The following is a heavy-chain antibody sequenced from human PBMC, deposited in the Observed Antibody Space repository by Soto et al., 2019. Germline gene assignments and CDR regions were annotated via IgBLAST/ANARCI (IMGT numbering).Heavy chain of an antibody. J-gene: IGHJ4*01. D-gene: IGHD2-2*01. CDR3: ARVHKEELVTVPAAHYDH. CDR2: IYHSGTT. CDR1: GGSLSSFY. Sequence: QVRLQESGPGLVKSSETLSLTCTVSGGSLSSFYWGWIRRPPGKGLEWIGYIYHSGTTRYNSSLKSRVTMSVDSSKNEFSLKLTSVTAADPATSYCARVHKEELVTVPAAHYDHWGHGTLVTVAS. V-gene: IGHV4-59*01.